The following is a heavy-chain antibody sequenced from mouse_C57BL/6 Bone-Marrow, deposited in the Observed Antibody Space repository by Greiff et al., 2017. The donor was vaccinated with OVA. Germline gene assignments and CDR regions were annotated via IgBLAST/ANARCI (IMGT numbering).Heavy chain of an antibody. CDR1: GFNIKDYY. CDR3: ARNYDSGFAY. J-gene: IGHJ3*01. V-gene: IGHV14-2*01. Sequence: EVQLVESGAELVKPGASVKLSCTASGFNIKDYYMHWVKQRTEQGLEWIGRIDPEDGETKYAPQFQGKATITADTSSNTAYLQLSSLTSEDTAVYYCARNYDSGFAYWGQGTLVTVSA. D-gene: IGHD2-4*01. CDR2: IDPEDGET.